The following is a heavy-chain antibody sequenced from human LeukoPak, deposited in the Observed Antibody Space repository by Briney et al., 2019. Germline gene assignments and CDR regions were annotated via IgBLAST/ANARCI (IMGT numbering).Heavy chain of an antibody. CDR3: ARGTGVVALYYFDY. V-gene: IGHV4-34*01. CDR1: GGSFSGYY. Sequence: PSETLSLTCAVYGGSFSGYYWSWIRQTPGKGLEWIGEINHSGSTNYNPSLKSRVTISVDTSKNQFSLKLSSVTAADTAVYYCARGTGVVALYYFDYWGQGTLVTVSS. J-gene: IGHJ4*02. D-gene: IGHD3-22*01. CDR2: INHSGST.